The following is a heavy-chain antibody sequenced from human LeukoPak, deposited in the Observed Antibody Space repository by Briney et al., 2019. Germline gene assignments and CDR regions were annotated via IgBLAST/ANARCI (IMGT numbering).Heavy chain of an antibody. CDR2: ISSSSYI. J-gene: IGHJ5*02. Sequence: GGSLRLSCAASGFTFSSYSMNWVRQAPGKGLEWVSSISSSSYIYYADSVKGRFTISRDNAKNSLYLQMNSLRAEDTAVYYCARGASSGYYGWFDPWGQGTLVTVSS. CDR1: GFTFSSYS. D-gene: IGHD3-22*01. CDR3: ARGASSGYYGWFDP. V-gene: IGHV3-21*01.